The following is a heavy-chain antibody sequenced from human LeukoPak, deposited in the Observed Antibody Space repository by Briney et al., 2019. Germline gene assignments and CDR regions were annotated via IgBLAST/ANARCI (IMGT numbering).Heavy chain of an antibody. CDR2: IFYTGST. J-gene: IGHJ3*02. V-gene: IGHV4-59*01. CDR1: GVSISGNY. Sequence: SETLSLTCTVSGVSISGNYWSWIRQPPGKGLEWIGYIFYTGSTNYNPSLKSRVTISVDTSKNQFSLKLSSATAADTAVYYCARWLQYYDAFDIWAKGQWSPSLQ. D-gene: IGHD5-24*01. CDR3: ARWLQYYDAFDI.